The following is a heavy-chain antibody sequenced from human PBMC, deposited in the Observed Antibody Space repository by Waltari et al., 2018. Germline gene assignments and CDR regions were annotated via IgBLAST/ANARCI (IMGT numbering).Heavy chain of an antibody. CDR2: INHSGST. D-gene: IGHD4-17*01. V-gene: IGHV4-34*01. CDR1: GGSFSGYY. Sequence: QVQLQQWGAGLLKPSETLSLTCAVYGGSFSGYYWSWIRQPPGKGLEWIGEINHSGSTNHNPSLKSRVTISVDTSKNQFSLKLSSVTAADTAVYYCARGDYGDYGNWFDPWGQGTLVTVSS. J-gene: IGHJ5*02. CDR3: ARGDYGDYGNWFDP.